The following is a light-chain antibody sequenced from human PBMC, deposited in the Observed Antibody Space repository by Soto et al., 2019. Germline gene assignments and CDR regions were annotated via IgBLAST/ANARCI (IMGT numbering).Light chain of an antibody. CDR3: QQRSNLVS. J-gene: IGKJ5*01. V-gene: IGKV3-11*01. CDR2: DAT. CDR1: QSVITY. Sequence: EIVLTQSPATPSLSPGERATLSCRASQSVITYLGWYQQKPGQAPRLPIYDATNRATGIPARFSGSGSGTDFTLTISSLEPEDFAIYYCQQRSNLVSFGQGTRLEIK.